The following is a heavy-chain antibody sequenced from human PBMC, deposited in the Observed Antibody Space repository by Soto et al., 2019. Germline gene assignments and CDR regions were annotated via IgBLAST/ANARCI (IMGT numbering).Heavy chain of an antibody. CDR1: GGSFSGYY. CDR3: AILRGGTSYGMDV. J-gene: IGHJ6*02. D-gene: IGHD3-16*01. Sequence: SETLSLTCAVYGGSFSGYYWSWIRQPPGKGLEWIGEINHSGGTNYNPSLKSRVTISVDTSKNQFSLKLSAVTAADTAVYYCAILRGGTSYGMDVWGQGTTVTVSS. V-gene: IGHV4-34*01. CDR2: INHSGGT.